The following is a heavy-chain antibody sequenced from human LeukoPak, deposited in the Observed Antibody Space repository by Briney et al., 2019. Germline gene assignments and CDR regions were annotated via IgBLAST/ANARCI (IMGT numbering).Heavy chain of an antibody. CDR1: GYTFTSYG. Sequence: ASVKVSCKASGYTFTSYGISWVRQAPGQGLEWMGWISAYNGNTNYAQKLQGRVTMTTDTSTSTAYMELRSLRSDDTAVYYCAGVHATGYEAFDYYYYMDVWGKGTTVTVSS. V-gene: IGHV1-18*01. CDR2: ISAYNGNT. D-gene: IGHD5-12*01. CDR3: AGVHATGYEAFDYYYYMDV. J-gene: IGHJ6*03.